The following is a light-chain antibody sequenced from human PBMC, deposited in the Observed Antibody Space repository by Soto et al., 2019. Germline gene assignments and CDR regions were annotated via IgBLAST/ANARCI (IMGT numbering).Light chain of an antibody. CDR3: QQYNNWPVWT. CDR2: GAS. J-gene: IGKJ1*01. V-gene: IGKV3-15*01. Sequence: EIVMTQSPATLSVSPGERATLSCRASQSVSSNLAWYQQKHGQAHRLLIYGASTRATGIPARFSGSGSGTEFTLTISSLQSEYFAVYYCQQYNNWPVWTFGQGTKVDIK. CDR1: QSVSSN.